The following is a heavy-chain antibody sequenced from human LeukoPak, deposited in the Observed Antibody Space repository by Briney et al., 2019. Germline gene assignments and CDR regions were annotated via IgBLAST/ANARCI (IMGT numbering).Heavy chain of an antibody. D-gene: IGHD5-12*01. J-gene: IGHJ4*02. CDR3: ARLYSGYDTYWDY. CDR1: GYSFTSYW. Sequence: GESLKISCKGSGYSFTSYWIGWVRQMPGKGLEWMGIIYPGDSDTRYSPSFQGQVTISADKSISTAYLQRSSLKASDTAMYYCARLYSGYDTYWDYWGQGTLVTVSS. CDR2: IYPGDSDT. V-gene: IGHV5-51*01.